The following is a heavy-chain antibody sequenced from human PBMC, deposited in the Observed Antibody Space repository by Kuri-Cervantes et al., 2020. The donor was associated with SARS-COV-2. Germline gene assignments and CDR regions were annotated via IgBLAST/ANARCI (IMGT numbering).Heavy chain of an antibody. CDR2: ISAYNGNT. V-gene: IGHV1-18*01. D-gene: IGHD3-10*01. CDR3: VGATIVKSLGPGFDY. CDR1: GYTFTSYG. Sequence: ASVKVSCKASGYTFTSYGISWVRQAPGQGLEWMGWISAYNGNTNYAQKLQGRVTMTTDTSTSTAYMELRSLRSDDTAVYYCVGATIVKSLGPGFDYWGQGTLVTVSS. J-gene: IGHJ4*02.